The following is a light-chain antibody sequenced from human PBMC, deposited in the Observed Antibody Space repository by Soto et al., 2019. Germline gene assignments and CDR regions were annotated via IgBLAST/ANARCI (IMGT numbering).Light chain of an antibody. J-gene: IGLJ1*01. CDR2: DAT. Sequence: SYEQTHLPSVSLAPGHTAKITCGGDKIGSKIVHWYKQRPGQAPVAVVFDATDRPSGIPDRISASRSGDTATLTISRVDAGDEADYYCQVWASTAEFFVFGSGTKVTVL. CDR3: QVWASTAEFFV. V-gene: IGLV3-21*02. CDR1: KIGSKI.